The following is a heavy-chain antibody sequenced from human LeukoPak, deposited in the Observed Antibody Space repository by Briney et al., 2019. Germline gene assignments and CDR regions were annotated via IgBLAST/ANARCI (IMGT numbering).Heavy chain of an antibody. D-gene: IGHD6-19*01. Sequence: TSETLSLTCTVSGVSITSYFWSWIRQPPGRGLEWIGYIHHSGSTNSNPSLKSRVSISLDTSKNQFSLKLSSVTTADTAVYYCARGRVPGAWGPGTLVTVSS. CDR2: IHHSGST. CDR1: GVSITSYF. V-gene: IGHV4-59*01. J-gene: IGHJ4*02. CDR3: ARGRVPGA.